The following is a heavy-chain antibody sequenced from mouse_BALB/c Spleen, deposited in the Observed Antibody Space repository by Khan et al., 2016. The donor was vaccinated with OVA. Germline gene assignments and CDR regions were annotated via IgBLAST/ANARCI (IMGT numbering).Heavy chain of an antibody. D-gene: IGHD1-1*01. J-gene: IGHJ2*01. CDR1: GYSITSGYA. V-gene: IGHV3-2*02. CDR2: ISYSGGT. CDR3: ARGNYYGYYIDY. Sequence: EVKLLESGPGLVKPSQTLSLTCTVTGYSITSGYAWNWIRQFPGNKLEWMGYISYSGGTSYTPSFKSRISITRDTSKNQSFLQLNTVTTEDTATYYCARGNYYGYYIDYWGQGTPLTVSS.